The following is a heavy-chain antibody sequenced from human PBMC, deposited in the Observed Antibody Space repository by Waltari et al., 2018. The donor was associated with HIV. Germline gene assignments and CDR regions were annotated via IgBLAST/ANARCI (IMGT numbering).Heavy chain of an antibody. J-gene: IGHJ4*02. Sequence: EVQLVESGGGLVKPGGSMRLSCAGPGFPFSSFSMNWVRQAPGKGLEWVASISSGSSFIDYADSVKGRFTISRDNAKNSLYLQMKSLRVEDTALYYCARALTNFGGFWGQGTLVTVSS. V-gene: IGHV3-21*01. CDR2: ISSGSSFI. D-gene: IGHD4-17*01. CDR1: GFPFSSFS. CDR3: ARALTNFGGF.